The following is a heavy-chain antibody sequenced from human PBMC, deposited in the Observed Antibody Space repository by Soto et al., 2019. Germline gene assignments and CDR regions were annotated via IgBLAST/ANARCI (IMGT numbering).Heavy chain of an antibody. D-gene: IGHD4-17*01. CDR3: AKDLLLTTITTVGD. CDR1: GFIFSTYG. CDR2: ISYDGNNQ. V-gene: IGHV3-30*18. J-gene: IGHJ4*02. Sequence: QVQLVESGGGVVQPGRSLLLSCAASGFIFSTYGMHWVRQAPCKGLEWLSVISYDGNNQYYAESVKGRFTISRDNSKNTLWLQMDSLRTEDTAVYYCAKDLLLTTITTVGDWGQGPLVTVSS.